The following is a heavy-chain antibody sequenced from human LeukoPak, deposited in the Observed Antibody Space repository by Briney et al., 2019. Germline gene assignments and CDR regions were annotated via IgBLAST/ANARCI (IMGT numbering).Heavy chain of an antibody. CDR2: LSGSGGST. CDR1: GFTFSSYA. J-gene: IGHJ4*02. V-gene: IGHV3-23*01. D-gene: IGHD1-20*01. CDR3: ARDNWNTY. Sequence: GGSLRLSCAASGFTFSSYAMSWVRQAPGKGLEWVSSLSGSGGSTYYADSVRGRFTISRDNSKNTLYLQMNSLRAEDTAVYYCARDNWNTYWGQGTLVTVSS.